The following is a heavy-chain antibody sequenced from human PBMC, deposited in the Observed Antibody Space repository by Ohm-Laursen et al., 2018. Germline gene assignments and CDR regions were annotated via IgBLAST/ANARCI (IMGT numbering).Heavy chain of an antibody. CDR2: ISWNSGSI. D-gene: IGHD6-19*01. CDR1: GFTFDDYA. V-gene: IGHV3-9*01. Sequence: SLRLSCAASGFTFDDYAMHWVRHAPGKGLEWVSGISWNSGSIGYADSVKGRFTISRDNARNSLYLQMNSLRAEDTALYYCAKATGIAVADFDYWGQGTLVTVSS. CDR3: AKATGIAVADFDY. J-gene: IGHJ4*02.